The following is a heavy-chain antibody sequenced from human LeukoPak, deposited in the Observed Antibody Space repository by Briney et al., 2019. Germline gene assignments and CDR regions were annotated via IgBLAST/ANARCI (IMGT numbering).Heavy chain of an antibody. CDR2: IYHSGST. CDR3: AREEGSSSFFDY. V-gene: IGHV4-38-2*02. Sequence: SETLSLTCTVSGYSISSGYYWGWIRQPPGKGLEWIGSIYHSGSTYYNPSLKSRVTISVDTSKNQFSLKLSSVTAADTAVYYCAREEGSSSFFDYWGQGTLVTVSS. D-gene: IGHD6-13*01. J-gene: IGHJ4*02. CDR1: GYSISSGYY.